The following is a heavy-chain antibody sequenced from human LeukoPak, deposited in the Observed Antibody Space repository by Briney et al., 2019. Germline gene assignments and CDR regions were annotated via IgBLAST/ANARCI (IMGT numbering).Heavy chain of an antibody. CDR3: ARGEGVAAAVNYYYYMDV. CDR2: IYTSGST. J-gene: IGHJ6*03. V-gene: IGHV4-4*07. D-gene: IGHD6-13*01. Sequence: PSETLSLTCTVSGGSISSYYWSWIRQPAGKGLEWIGRIYTSGSTNYNPSLKSRVTMSVDTSKNQFSLKLSSVTAADTAVYYCARGEGVAAAVNYYYYMDVWGKGTTVTVSS. CDR1: GGSISSYY.